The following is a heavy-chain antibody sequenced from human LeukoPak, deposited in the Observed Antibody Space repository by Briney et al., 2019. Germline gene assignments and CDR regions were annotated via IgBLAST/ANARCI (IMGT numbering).Heavy chain of an antibody. CDR3: AKDDDWGRFNH. Sequence: GGSLRLSCVASGFTFSNYSMTWGRQAPGEGLEWVSAISASGGSTYYADSGKGRFTISRDNFKNTVSLQLNSLRAEDTAMYYCAKDDDWGRFNHWGQGTLVTVSS. D-gene: IGHD3-16*01. CDR1: GFTFSNYS. J-gene: IGHJ1*01. CDR2: ISASGGST. V-gene: IGHV3-23*01.